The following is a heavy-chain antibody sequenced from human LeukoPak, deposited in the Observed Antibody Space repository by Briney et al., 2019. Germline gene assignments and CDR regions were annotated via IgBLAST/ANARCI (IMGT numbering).Heavy chain of an antibody. CDR2: IDWDDDK. V-gene: IGHV2-70*11. D-gene: IGHD6-19*01. CDR1: GFSLSTSGMC. CDR3: ARVDRSGWGRFDY. Sequence: SGPALVKPTQTLTLTCTFSGFSLSTSGMCVSWIRQPPGKALEWLARIDWDDDKYYSTFLKTRLTISKDTSKNQVVLTMTNMDPVDTATYYCARVDRSGWGRFDYWGQGTLVTVSS. J-gene: IGHJ4*02.